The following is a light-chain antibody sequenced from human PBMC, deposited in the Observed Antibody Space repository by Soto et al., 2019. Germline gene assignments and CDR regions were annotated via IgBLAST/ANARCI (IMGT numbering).Light chain of an antibody. Sequence: QSALTQPASVSGSPGQSITISCTGTVGLVSWYQQHPGKVPKLIIYDDTKRPSGVSSRFSGSKSGSTASLTISGLQAEDEADYYCSLYISGSTYVFGTGTKVTVL. J-gene: IGLJ1*01. CDR1: VGL. CDR2: DDT. CDR3: SLYISGSTYV. V-gene: IGLV2-14*02.